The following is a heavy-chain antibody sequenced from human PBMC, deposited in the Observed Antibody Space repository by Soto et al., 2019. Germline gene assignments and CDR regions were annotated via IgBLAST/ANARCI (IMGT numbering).Heavy chain of an antibody. V-gene: IGHV4-59*01. D-gene: IGHD1-1*01. CDR2: IYYSGTA. J-gene: IGHJ6*02. Sequence: QVQLRESGPGLVKSSETLSLTCTVSGGSISTYYWSWVRQPPGKGLEWIGYIYYSGTATYNPCLRSRATMSVDTSKNQFSLRLSSVTAADTAVYYCARGDGIQLGSLAGRYYYHKMDVWGQGTTVTVYS. CDR3: ARGDGIQLGSLAGRYYYHKMDV. CDR1: GGSISTYY.